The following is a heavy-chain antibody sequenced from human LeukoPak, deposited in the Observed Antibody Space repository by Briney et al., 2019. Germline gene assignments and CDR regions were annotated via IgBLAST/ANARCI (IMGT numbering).Heavy chain of an antibody. Sequence: KPSETLSLTCTVSGGSISGYYWSWIRQSPGKGLEWIGHISYSGNTNYNPSLKSRVTISVDTSKNQFSLKLNSVTAADSAVYYCARYIAAFNWFDPWGQGTLVTVSS. CDR2: ISYSGNT. CDR3: ARYIAAFNWFDP. CDR1: GGSISGYY. V-gene: IGHV4-59*08. J-gene: IGHJ5*02. D-gene: IGHD1-1*01.